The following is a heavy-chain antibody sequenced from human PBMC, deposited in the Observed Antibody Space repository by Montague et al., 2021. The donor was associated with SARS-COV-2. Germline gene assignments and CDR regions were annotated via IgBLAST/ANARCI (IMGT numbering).Heavy chain of an antibody. V-gene: IGHV4/OR15-8*01. CDR3: ARKGSGGSDLAY. CDR1: GHCGSSGNW. CDR2: IPPTAST. D-gene: IGHD3-10*01. J-gene: IGHJ4*02. Sequence: SETLSLTCVGDGHCGSSGNWGPRGRVPAAPPPPPPPRIPPTASTKYKPSLKSRVSMSVDKSWNQFSLRLTSVTAADTAIYYCARKGSGGSDLAYWGQGTLVTVSS.